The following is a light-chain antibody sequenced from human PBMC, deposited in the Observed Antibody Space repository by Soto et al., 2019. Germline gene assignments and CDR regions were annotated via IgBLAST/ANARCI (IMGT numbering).Light chain of an antibody. CDR1: QSVSSSY. CDR2: GAS. Sequence: IVLTQSPGTLSLSPGERATLSCRASQSVSSSYLAWYQQKPGQAPRLLIYGASSRATGIPDRFSGSGSGTDFTLTISRLEPEDFAVYYCQQYGSPPTFGQGTKVDIK. J-gene: IGKJ1*01. CDR3: QQYGSPPT. V-gene: IGKV3-20*01.